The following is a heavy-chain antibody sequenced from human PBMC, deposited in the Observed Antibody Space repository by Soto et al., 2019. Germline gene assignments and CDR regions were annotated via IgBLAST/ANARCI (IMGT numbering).Heavy chain of an antibody. V-gene: IGHV3-66*01. CDR3: AKGGNEQNDY. D-gene: IGHD1-1*01. CDR1: GFTVSSNY. CDR2: IYSGGGT. Sequence: EVQLVESGGGLVQPGGSLRLSCAASGFTVSSNYMTWVRQAPGKGLEWVSVIYSGGGTSYADSVKGRFTISRDTAKNTVYLQMNSLRADDTAVYYCAKGGNEQNDYWGQGTLVTVSS. J-gene: IGHJ4*02.